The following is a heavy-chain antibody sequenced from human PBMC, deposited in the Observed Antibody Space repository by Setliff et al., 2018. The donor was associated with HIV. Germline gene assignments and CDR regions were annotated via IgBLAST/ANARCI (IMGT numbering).Heavy chain of an antibody. CDR2: IIPIFGTT. CDR3: ARGRNYDSSGYGDYNYYMDV. J-gene: IGHJ6*03. V-gene: IGHV1-69*13. D-gene: IGHD3-22*01. Sequence: ASVKVSCKASGGTFSSYPISWVRQAPGQGLEWMGGIIPIFGTTHYAQKFQGRVTVTADESTSTAYMQLSSLRSDDTAVYYCARGRNYDSSGYGDYNYYMDVWG. CDR1: GGTFSSYP.